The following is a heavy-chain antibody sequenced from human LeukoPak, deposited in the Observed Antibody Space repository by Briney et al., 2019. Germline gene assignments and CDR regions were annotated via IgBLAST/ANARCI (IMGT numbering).Heavy chain of an antibody. D-gene: IGHD5-18*01. J-gene: IGHJ4*02. CDR1: GFTFSTYS. V-gene: IGHV3-21*01. CDR3: AKGIELWLTYFDH. Sequence: PGGSLRLSCAASGFTFSTYSMNWVRQAPGKGLEWVSFISSSSSYTYYADSVKGRFTISRDNAKNSLYLQMNSLRAEDTAVFYCAKGIELWLTYFDHWGQGTLVTASS. CDR2: ISSSSSYT.